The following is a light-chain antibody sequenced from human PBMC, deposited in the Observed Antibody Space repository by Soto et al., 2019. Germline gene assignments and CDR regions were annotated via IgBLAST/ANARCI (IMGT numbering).Light chain of an antibody. J-gene: IGKJ1*01. V-gene: IGKV3-20*01. CDR1: QGVSSRY. CDR2: GAS. CDR3: QQYGNSRWT. Sequence: EIVLTQSPGTLSLFPGERATLSCRASQGVSSRYLAWYQQKPGQAPRLLISGASTRATGIPDRFSGSGSGTDFTLTISILEPEDFAVYYCQQYGNSRWTFGQGTKVEIK.